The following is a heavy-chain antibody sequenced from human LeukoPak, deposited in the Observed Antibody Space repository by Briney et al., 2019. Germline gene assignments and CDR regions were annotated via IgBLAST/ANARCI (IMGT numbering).Heavy chain of an antibody. Sequence: SETLSLTCAVYGGSFSGYYWSWIRQPPGKGLEGVGEINHSGSTNYNPSLKSRVTISVDTSKNQFSLKLSSVTAADTAVYYCARAYDFWSGYPPHYFDYWGQGTLVTVSS. CDR1: GGSFSGYY. D-gene: IGHD3-3*01. J-gene: IGHJ4*02. V-gene: IGHV4-34*01. CDR3: ARAYDFWSGYPPHYFDY. CDR2: INHSGST.